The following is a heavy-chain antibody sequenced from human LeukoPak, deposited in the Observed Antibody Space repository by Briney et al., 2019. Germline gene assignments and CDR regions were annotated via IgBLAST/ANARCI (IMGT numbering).Heavy chain of an antibody. J-gene: IGHJ5*02. Sequence: GGSLRLSCAGSRFTFSSYAMSWVRQAPGKGLQWVSTISGRGTDTYYADSVKGRFIISRDNSKNTLYLQMNSLRAEDTAVYYCAREPRQIAAAKINWFDPWGQGTLVTVSS. V-gene: IGHV3-23*01. CDR1: RFTFSSYA. CDR2: ISGRGTDT. D-gene: IGHD6-13*01. CDR3: AREPRQIAAAKINWFDP.